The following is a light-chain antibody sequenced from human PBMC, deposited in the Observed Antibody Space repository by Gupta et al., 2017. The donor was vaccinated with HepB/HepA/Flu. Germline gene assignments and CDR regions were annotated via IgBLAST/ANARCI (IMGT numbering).Light chain of an antibody. Sequence: QSAPIQPASVSGSPGPSITISCTGSSSDIGAFDAVSWYQQYPGKAPKLLIYGVSNRPSGVSYRFSGSKSGNTASLTISGLQPEDEADYYCSSFRSGYTPVVFGGGTKLTVL. CDR2: GVS. J-gene: IGLJ3*02. CDR3: SSFRSGYTPVV. V-gene: IGLV2-14*03. CDR1: SSDIGAFDA.